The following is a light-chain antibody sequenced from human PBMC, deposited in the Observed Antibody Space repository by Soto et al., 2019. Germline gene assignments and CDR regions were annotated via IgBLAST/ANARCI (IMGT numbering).Light chain of an antibody. Sequence: SAAVESWTKGIRATHSSRASQSVGNYLAWYQQKPGQAPRLLIYYSSSMPAGIPARFTGSGSGTDFTLTISSLQPADVAPYYCQQCALWPITSGPGTKVDIK. CDR2: YSS. CDR3: QQCALWPIT. J-gene: IGKJ3*01. V-gene: IGKV3-11*01. CDR1: QSVGNY.